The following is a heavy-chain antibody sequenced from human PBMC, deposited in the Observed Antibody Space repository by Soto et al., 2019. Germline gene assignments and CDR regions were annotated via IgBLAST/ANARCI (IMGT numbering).Heavy chain of an antibody. J-gene: IGHJ6*03. V-gene: IGHV3-30-3*01. CDR2: ISYDGSNK. CDR3: ARAQGSTSCARGGCYYYYYMDV. CDR1: GFTFSSYA. D-gene: IGHD2-2*01. Sequence: QVQLVESGGGVVQPGRSLRLSCAASGFTFSSYAMHWVRQAPGKGLEWVAVISYDGSNKYYADSVKGRFTISRDNSKNTLYLPMNSLRAEDTAVYYCARAQGSTSCARGGCYYYYYMDVWGKGTTVTVSS.